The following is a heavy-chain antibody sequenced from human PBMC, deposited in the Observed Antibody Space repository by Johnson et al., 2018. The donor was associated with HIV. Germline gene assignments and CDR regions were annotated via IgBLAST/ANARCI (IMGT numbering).Heavy chain of an antibody. J-gene: IGHJ3*01. Sequence: QVQLVESGGGVVQPGRSLRLSCAASGFTFTSYTMHWVRQAPGKGLEWVALISYDGSNKYYADSVKGRFTISRDNSKNTLYLQMTSLRQDDTAVYSCYCTEHFGAGSESKGTLDAWGQGTMVTVSS. CDR2: ISYDGSNK. D-gene: IGHD3-10*01. V-gene: IGHV3-30-3*01. CDR3: YCTEHFGAGSESKGTLDA. CDR1: GFTFTSYT.